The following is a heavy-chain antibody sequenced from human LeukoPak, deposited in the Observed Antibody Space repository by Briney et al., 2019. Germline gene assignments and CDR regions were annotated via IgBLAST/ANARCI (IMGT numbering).Heavy chain of an antibody. CDR2: IGWNSGSI. CDR3: AKDSSSGWYGFDY. D-gene: IGHD6-19*01. CDR1: GFTFSSYA. J-gene: IGHJ4*02. V-gene: IGHV3-9*01. Sequence: PGGSLRLSCAASGFTFSSYAMHWVRQAPGKGLEWVSGIGWNSGSIGYADSVKGRFTISRDNAKNSLYLQMNSPRAEDTALYYCAKDSSSGWYGFDYWGQGTLVTVSS.